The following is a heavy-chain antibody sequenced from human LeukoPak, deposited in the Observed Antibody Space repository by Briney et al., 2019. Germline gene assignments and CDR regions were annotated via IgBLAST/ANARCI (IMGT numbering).Heavy chain of an antibody. CDR1: GESFSDYY. V-gene: IGHV4-34*01. CDR2: INHSGST. Sequence: SYTLSLTCALYGESFSDYYWSWIRQPPGKGLEWIGEINHSGSTNYSPPLKSRVTISVNTTKNQFSLKLASVTAADMAVYYCARAGCALAPHRGTPFDYWGQGTLVTVSS. D-gene: IGHD6-6*01. CDR3: ARAGCALAPHRGTPFDY. J-gene: IGHJ4*02.